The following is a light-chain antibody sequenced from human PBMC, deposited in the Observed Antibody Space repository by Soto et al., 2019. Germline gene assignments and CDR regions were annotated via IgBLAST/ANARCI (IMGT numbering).Light chain of an antibody. J-gene: IGKJ4*01. CDR3: MQALQTPVT. CDR2: SGS. V-gene: IGKV2-28*01. Sequence: DIVLTQSSLSLPVTPGEPASISCRSSQSLLHSDGYNYLDWYMQKPGQSPQLLIYSGSHRASGVPDRFSGSGSGTDCTLKISRVEAEDVGVYYCMQALQTPVTFGGGTKVEIK. CDR1: QSLLHSDGYNY.